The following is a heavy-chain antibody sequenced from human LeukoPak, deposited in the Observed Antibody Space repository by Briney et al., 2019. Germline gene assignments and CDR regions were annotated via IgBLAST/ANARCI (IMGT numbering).Heavy chain of an antibody. V-gene: IGHV1-2*02. CDR1: GYTFTGYY. CDR3: ARDLYYYDSSGYYP. CDR2: INPNSGGT. Sequence: ASVMVSCKASGYTFTGYYMHWVRQAPGQGLEWMGWINPNSGGTNYAQKFQGRVTMTRDTSISTAYMELSRLRSDDTAVYYCARDLYYYDSSGYYPWGQGTLVTVSS. J-gene: IGHJ5*02. D-gene: IGHD3-22*01.